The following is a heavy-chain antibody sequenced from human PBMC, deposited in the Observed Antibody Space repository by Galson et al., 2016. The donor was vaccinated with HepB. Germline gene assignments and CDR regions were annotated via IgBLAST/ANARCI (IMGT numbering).Heavy chain of an antibody. Sequence: SLRLSCAASGFTFSDHYMDWVRLAPGKGLEWVGRSKNKAASFTTEYAASVKGRFTISRDDSKNSLYLQMTSLKTEDTALYYCAVSLGPAQPVYWGQGTLVTVSS. D-gene: IGHD7-27*01. CDR1: GFTFSDHY. CDR3: AVSLGPAQPVY. CDR2: SKNKAASFTT. J-gene: IGHJ4*02. V-gene: IGHV3-72*01.